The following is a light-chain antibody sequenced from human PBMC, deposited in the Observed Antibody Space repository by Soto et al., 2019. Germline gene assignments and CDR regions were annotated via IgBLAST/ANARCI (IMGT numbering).Light chain of an antibody. Sequence: EIVMTQSPATLSVSPVERATLSGRASQSVSSNLAWYQQKPGQAPRLLIYGASTRATGIPARFSGSGSGTDFTLTISRLEPEDFAVYYCQQYGSSPRITFGQGTRLEIK. CDR1: QSVSSN. V-gene: IGKV3-20*01. J-gene: IGKJ5*01. CDR2: GAS. CDR3: QQYGSSPRIT.